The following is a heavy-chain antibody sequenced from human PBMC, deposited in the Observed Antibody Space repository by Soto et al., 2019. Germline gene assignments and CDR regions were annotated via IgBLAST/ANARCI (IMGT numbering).Heavy chain of an antibody. D-gene: IGHD2-21*01. Sequence: GGSLRLSCAVSGFNFNNYGMSWVRQAPGKGLEWVSAISGSGGNTYYADSVKGRFTISRDNSKNTLYLQMNTLRAEDTAVYYCARTRGAWYYFDYWGQGSLVTVSS. CDR2: ISGSGGNT. V-gene: IGHV3-23*01. J-gene: IGHJ4*02. CDR3: ARTRGAWYYFDY. CDR1: GFNFNNYG.